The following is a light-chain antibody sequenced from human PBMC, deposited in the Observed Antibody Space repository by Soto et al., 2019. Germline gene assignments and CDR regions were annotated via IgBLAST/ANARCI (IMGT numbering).Light chain of an antibody. CDR1: SSNIGSNT. Sequence: QSALTQPPSASGTPGQRVTISCSGSSSNIGSNTVNWYQQLPGTATKLLIYSNNQQPSGVPDRFSGSKSGTSASLAISERQSDDEADDYCAAWDASLNGYVFGTGTKVTVL. V-gene: IGLV1-44*01. CDR3: AAWDASLNGYV. CDR2: SNN. J-gene: IGLJ1*01.